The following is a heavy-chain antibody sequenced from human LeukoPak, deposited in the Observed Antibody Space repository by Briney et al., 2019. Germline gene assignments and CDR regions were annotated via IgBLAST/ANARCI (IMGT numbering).Heavy chain of an antibody. CDR2: INPNSGGT. D-gene: IGHD4-17*01. CDR3: ARNSLTYGDYVNYYFDY. Sequence: ASVKVSCKASGYTFTGYYMHWVRQAPGQGLEWMGRINPNSGGTNYAQKFQGRVTMTRDTSISTAYMELSRLRSDDTAVYYCARNSLTYGDYVNYYFDYWGQGTLVTVSS. V-gene: IGHV1-2*06. J-gene: IGHJ4*02. CDR1: GYTFTGYY.